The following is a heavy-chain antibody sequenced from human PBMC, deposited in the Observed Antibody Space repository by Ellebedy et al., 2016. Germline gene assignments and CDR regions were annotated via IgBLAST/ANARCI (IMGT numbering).Heavy chain of an antibody. V-gene: IGHV1-69*04. CDR2: IIPILGIA. Sequence: ASVKVSCKASGGTFSSYAISWVRQAPGQGLEWMGRIIPILGIANYAQKFQGRVTITAYKSTSTAYMELSSLRYEDTAVYYCATGGDYYGSGSIFDYWGQGTLVTVSS. CDR1: GGTFSSYA. CDR3: ATGGDYYGSGSIFDY. J-gene: IGHJ4*02. D-gene: IGHD3-10*01.